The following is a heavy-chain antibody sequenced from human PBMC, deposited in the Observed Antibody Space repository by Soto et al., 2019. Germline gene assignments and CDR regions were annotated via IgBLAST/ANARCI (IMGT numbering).Heavy chain of an antibody. CDR1: GDSITTYDYY. V-gene: IGHV4-30-4*01. J-gene: IGHJ4*02. Sequence: QVQLQESGPGLVKPSQTLSLTCTVSGDSITTYDYYWSWFRQPPGKDLQWIGYIYYSGTTYYNPSLKSRVSLSMDTSKNQFSLRLSSVTAADTAVYYCARGIGVFDSWGQGTLVTVSS. CDR2: IYYSGTT. CDR3: ARGIGVFDS. D-gene: IGHD3-10*01.